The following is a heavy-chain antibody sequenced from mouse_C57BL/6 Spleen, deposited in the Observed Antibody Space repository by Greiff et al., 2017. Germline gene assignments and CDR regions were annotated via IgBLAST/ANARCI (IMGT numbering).Heavy chain of an antibody. CDR1: GFNIKDYY. V-gene: IGHV14-2*01. CDR3: AREGYYYGSSYWYFDV. J-gene: IGHJ1*03. Sequence: VQLKESGAELVKPGASVKLSCTASGFNIKDYYMHWVKQRTEQGLEWIGRIDPEDGETKYAPQFQGKATITADTSSNTAYLQLSSLTSEDTAVYYCAREGYYYGSSYWYFDVWGTGTTVTVSS. D-gene: IGHD1-1*01. CDR2: IDPEDGET.